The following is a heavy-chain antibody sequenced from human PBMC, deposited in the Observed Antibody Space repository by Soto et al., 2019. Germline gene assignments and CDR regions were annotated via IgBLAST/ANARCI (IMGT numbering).Heavy chain of an antibody. D-gene: IGHD1-26*01. CDR3: ARAAASGKSDGMDV. J-gene: IGHJ6*02. CDR1: GFPFSSYA. CDR2: ISSGSNT. V-gene: IGHV3-23*01. Sequence: EVQLLESGGGLVQPGGSLRLSCVASGFPFSSYAMSWVRQTPGRGLEWVSSISSGSNTYYTDSVRGRFTISRNNSKSSWYLQMRGLRSGDSTLYYCARAAASGKSDGMDVWGPGTTVSVSS.